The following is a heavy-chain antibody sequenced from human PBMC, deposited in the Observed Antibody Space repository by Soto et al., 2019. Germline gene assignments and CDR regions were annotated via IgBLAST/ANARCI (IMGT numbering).Heavy chain of an antibody. CDR3: ARDRATAGNYYFDY. CDR1: GFTVSSNY. J-gene: IGHJ4*02. Sequence: GGSLRLSCAASGFTVSSNYMSWVRQAPGKGLEWVSVIYSGGSTYYADSVKGRFTISRHNSKNTLYLQMNSLRAEDTAVYYCARDRATAGNYYFDYWGQGTLVTVSS. CDR2: IYSGGST. D-gene: IGHD5-18*01. V-gene: IGHV3-53*04.